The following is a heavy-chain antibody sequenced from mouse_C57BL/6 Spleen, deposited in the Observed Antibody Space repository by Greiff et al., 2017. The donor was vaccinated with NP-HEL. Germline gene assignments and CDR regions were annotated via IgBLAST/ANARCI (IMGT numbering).Heavy chain of an antibody. J-gene: IGHJ3*01. CDR1: GYTFTSYW. Sequence: QVQLQQPGAELVRPGSSVKLSCKASGYTFTSYWMHWVKQRPIQGLEWIGNIDPSDSETHYNQKFKDKATLTVDKSSSTAYMQLSSLTSEDSAVYYCARALYNYGLAYWGQGTLVTVSA. D-gene: IGHD1-1*01. V-gene: IGHV1-52*01. CDR3: ARALYNYGLAY. CDR2: IDPSDSET.